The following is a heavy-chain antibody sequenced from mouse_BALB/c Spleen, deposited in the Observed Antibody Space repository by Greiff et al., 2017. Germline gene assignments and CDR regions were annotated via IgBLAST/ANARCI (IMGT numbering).Heavy chain of an antibody. CDR2: INPSSGYT. Sequence: QVQLKQSGAELARPGASVKMSCKASGYTFTSYTMHWVKQRPGQGLEWIGYINPSSGYTNYNQKFKDKATLTADKSSSTAYMQLSSLTSEDSAVYYCARHYYGSRGFDYWGQGTTLTVSS. CDR3: ARHYYGSRGFDY. D-gene: IGHD1-1*01. CDR1: GYTFTSYT. J-gene: IGHJ2*01. V-gene: IGHV1-4*01.